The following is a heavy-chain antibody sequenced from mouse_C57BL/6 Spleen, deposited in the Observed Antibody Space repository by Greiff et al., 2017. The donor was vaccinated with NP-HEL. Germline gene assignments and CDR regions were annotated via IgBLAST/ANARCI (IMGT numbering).Heavy chain of an antibody. Sequence: QVQLQQSGAELVKPGASVKISCKASGYAFSSYWMNWVKQRPGKGLEWIGQIYPGDGDTNYNDKFKGKATLTADKSSSTAYMQLSSLTSEVSAVYFGASGGSTVMTRAWFAYWGQGTLVTVSA. CDR3: ASGGSTVMTRAWFAY. CDR1: GYAFSSYW. J-gene: IGHJ3*01. CDR2: IYPGDGDT. D-gene: IGHD2-4*01. V-gene: IGHV1-80*01.